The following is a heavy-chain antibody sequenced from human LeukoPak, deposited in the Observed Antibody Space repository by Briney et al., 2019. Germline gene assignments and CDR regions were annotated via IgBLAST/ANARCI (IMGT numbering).Heavy chain of an antibody. CDR3: ARGENYDFWTTYYTWGHYYYYYYMDV. J-gene: IGHJ6*03. V-gene: IGHV3-7*01. Sequence: AGGSLRLSCAASGFTFRTYGMSWVRQAPGKGLEWVANIKEDGSEEYYVDSVTGRFTVSRDNAKNSLYLQMDSLRAEDTAVYYCARGENYDFWTTYYTWGHYYYYYYMDVWGQGTTVTVSS. CDR2: IKEDGSEE. D-gene: IGHD3-3*01. CDR1: GFTFRTYG.